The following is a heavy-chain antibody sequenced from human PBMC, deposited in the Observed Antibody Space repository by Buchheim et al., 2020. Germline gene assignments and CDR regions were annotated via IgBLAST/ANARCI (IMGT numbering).Heavy chain of an antibody. D-gene: IGHD3-22*01. CDR1: GGTVSSYT. Sequence: QLLVVQSGAEVKKPGSSVKVSCKASGGTVSSYTISWVRQAPGQGLEWMGRIIPILGIANYAQEFQGRVTITADKSTSTAYMELSSLRSEDTAVYYCARDIVGYYDSSGYLDYWGQGTL. J-gene: IGHJ4*02. V-gene: IGHV1-69*09. CDR2: IIPILGIA. CDR3: ARDIVGYYDSSGYLDY.